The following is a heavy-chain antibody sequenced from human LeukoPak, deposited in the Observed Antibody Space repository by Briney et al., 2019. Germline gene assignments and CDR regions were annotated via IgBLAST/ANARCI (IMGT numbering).Heavy chain of an antibody. V-gene: IGHV1-18*01. CDR2: ISAYNGNT. D-gene: IGHD3-16*01. CDR3: ARVGGRFHLGYMDV. CDR1: GYTFTSYG. Sequence: ASVKVSCKASGYTFTSYGISWVQQAPGQGLEWMGWISAYNGNTNYAQKLQGRVTMTTDTSTSTAFMELRSLRSDDTAVYYCARVGGRFHLGYMDVWGKGTTVTVSS. J-gene: IGHJ6*03.